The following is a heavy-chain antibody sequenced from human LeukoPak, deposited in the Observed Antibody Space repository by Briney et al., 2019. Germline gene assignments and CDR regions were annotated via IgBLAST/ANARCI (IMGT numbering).Heavy chain of an antibody. V-gene: IGHV4-4*09. CDR2: IYTSGVT. CDR3: ARLTRLSTSLDRYYLDY. CDR1: GDSISSYY. D-gene: IGHD6-6*01. J-gene: IGHJ4*02. Sequence: SETLSLTCTVSGDSISSYYWSWIRQPPGKGLEWIGYIYTSGVTNYIPSLKGRVTISIDTSKNQFSLKLSSVTAADSAVYYCARLTRLSTSLDRYYLDYWGQGTLVTVSS.